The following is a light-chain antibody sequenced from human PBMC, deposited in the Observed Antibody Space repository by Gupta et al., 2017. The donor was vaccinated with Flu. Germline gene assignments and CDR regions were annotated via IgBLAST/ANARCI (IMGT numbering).Light chain of an antibody. CDR2: GAS. J-gene: IGKJ1*01. V-gene: IGKV3-20*01. CDR1: LSISYNY. Sequence: EIVLTQSPGTVSLSPGDRATLSCRATLSISYNYLAWYQQRPGQAPRLLIYGASSRATGIPDRFSGSGSGADFTLSITRLQPEDSAVYHCQQYANSPQTFGQGTKLEIK. CDR3: QQYANSPQT.